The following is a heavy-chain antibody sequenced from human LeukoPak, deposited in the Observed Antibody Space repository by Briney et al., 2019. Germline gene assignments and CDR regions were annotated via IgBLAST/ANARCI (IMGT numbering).Heavy chain of an antibody. Sequence: GGSLRLSCAASGFTFSSYAMSWVRQAPGKGLEWVSAISGSGGSTYYADSVKGRFTISRDNSKNTLYLQMNSLRAEDTAVYYCARLQSGAGFYYYYYMDVWGKGTTVTVSS. V-gene: IGHV3-23*01. CDR1: GFTFSSYA. J-gene: IGHJ6*03. CDR2: ISGSGGST. D-gene: IGHD6-19*01. CDR3: ARLQSGAGFYYYYYMDV.